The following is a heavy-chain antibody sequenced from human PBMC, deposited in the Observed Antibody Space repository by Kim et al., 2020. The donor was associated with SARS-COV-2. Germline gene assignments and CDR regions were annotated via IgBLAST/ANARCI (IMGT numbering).Heavy chain of an antibody. J-gene: IGHJ4*02. CDR2: VSYDGSP. D-gene: IGHD3-10*01. CDR3: ARLRGLRYFDS. Sequence: SETLSLTCSVSGGSFTSSTYYWGWIRQAPGKGLEWIGTVSYDGSPFYNASLESRISILKDTSKSQLSLKLTSMSAADTAVYYCARLRGLRYFDSWGQGAPVTVSS. CDR1: GGSFTSSTYY. V-gene: IGHV4-39*01.